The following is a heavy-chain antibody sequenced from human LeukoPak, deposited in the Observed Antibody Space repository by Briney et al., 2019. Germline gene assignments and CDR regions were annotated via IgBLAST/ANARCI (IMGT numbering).Heavy chain of an antibody. V-gene: IGHV4-34*01. CDR3: ARGRVFGVVITRDDAFDI. D-gene: IGHD3-3*01. CDR2: INHSGST. J-gene: IGHJ3*02. Sequence: SETLTLTCAAYGGTFSGYYLSWIRQPPGKGLEWIAEINHSGSTNYNPSLKSQVTISVDTSKNQFSLKLSSVTAADTAVYYCARGRVFGVVITRDDAFDIWGQGTMVTVSS. CDR1: GGTFSGYY.